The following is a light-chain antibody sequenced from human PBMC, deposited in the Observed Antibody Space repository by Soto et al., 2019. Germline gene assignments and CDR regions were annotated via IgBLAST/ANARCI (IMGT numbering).Light chain of an antibody. CDR3: ATWDDSLSGSVV. Sequence: QSVLTQPPSASGTPGQRVTISCSGSRSNIESNTVSWYQQLPGTAPKLLIYGINQRPSGVPDRFSGSTSGTSASLAISGLQSEDEANYYCATWDDSLSGSVVFGGGTKLTVL. J-gene: IGLJ2*01. CDR2: GIN. CDR1: RSNIESNT. V-gene: IGLV1-44*01.